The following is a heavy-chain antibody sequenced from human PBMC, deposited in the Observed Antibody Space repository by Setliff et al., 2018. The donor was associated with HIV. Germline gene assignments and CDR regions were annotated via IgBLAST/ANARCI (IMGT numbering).Heavy chain of an antibody. V-gene: IGHV4-59*08. D-gene: IGHD5-12*01. CDR1: GDSIRGYY. Sequence: SETLSLTCTVSGDSIRGYYWSWIRQPPGKGLEWMGYVFYTGFAAYNPSLKSRLTIAVETSKSQFSLRLTSVTAADTAIYYCARQVSIPGVAITPVDYWGQGALVTVSS. CDR2: VFYTGFA. J-gene: IGHJ4*02. CDR3: ARQVSIPGVAITPVDY.